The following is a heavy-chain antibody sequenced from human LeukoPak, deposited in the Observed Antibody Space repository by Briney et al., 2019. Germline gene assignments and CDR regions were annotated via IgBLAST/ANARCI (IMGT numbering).Heavy chain of an antibody. Sequence: GGSLRLSCEASGVTFRNCAMSWGRQAPGKGLEWGSTITANGGSTFSADSVRGRRTISRDNSKNTLYLQMSRLRAGDTAVYHCAKRVSYSNPAAYLDSWGQGTLVTVPS. J-gene: IGHJ4*02. CDR3: AKRVSYSNPAAYLDS. V-gene: IGHV3-23*01. CDR2: ITANGGST. CDR1: GVTFRNCA. D-gene: IGHD2-8*01.